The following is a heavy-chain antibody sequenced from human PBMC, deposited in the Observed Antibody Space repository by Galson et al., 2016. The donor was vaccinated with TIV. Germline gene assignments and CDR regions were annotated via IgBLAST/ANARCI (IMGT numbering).Heavy chain of an antibody. D-gene: IGHD3-10*01. CDR2: IIPIFHSA. CDR3: ATLGGYFGSGSYKTDF. Sequence: SVKVSCKASGGTFSDYGISWVRQAPGQGLEWMGRIIPIFHSAKSAQKFQDRVTITADESISTVYMELSSLRSEDTAVYYCATLGGYFGSGSYKTDFWGQGTLVTVSS. V-gene: IGHV1-69*13. J-gene: IGHJ4*02. CDR1: GGTFSDYG.